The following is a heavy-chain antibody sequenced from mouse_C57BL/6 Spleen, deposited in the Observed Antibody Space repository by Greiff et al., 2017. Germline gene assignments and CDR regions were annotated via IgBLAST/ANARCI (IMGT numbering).Heavy chain of an antibody. CDR2: IYPRSGNT. Sequence: VKLQESGAELARPGASVKLSCKASGYTFTSYGISWVKQRTGQGLEWIGEIYPRSGNTYYNEKFKGKATLTADKSSSTAYMELRSLTSEDSAVYFCARNYDYDNAMDYWGQGTSVTVSS. CDR1: GYTFTSYG. D-gene: IGHD2-4*01. CDR3: ARNYDYDNAMDY. V-gene: IGHV1-81*01. J-gene: IGHJ4*01.